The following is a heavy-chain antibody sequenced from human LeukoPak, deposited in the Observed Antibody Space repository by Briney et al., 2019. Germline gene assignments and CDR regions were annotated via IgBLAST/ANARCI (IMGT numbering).Heavy chain of an antibody. CDR3: ARAYGSGTYPEGY. CDR2: IDPSDPYT. CDR1: GSSFTSYW. Sequence: GESLRISCQGSGSSFTSYWISGGRQVPGKGMEWMGRIDPSDPYTNYSPSLQGHVTISADKSISTAYLQWSSLEASDTAMYYCARAYGSGTYPEGYWGQGTLVTVSS. D-gene: IGHD3-10*01. V-gene: IGHV5-10-1*01. J-gene: IGHJ4*02.